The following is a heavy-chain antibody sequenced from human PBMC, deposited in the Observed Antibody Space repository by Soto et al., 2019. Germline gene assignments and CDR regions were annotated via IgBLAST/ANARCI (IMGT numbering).Heavy chain of an antibody. Sequence: PSETLSLTCTVSGGSISRYYWSWIRQAPGRGLEWIGNIFSSRSTNYNPSLKSRVAISVDTSKNQVSLKLNAVTTADTAVYYCAREYYDFWSVTYSYYGLDVWGQGTTVTVSS. CDR2: IFSSRST. J-gene: IGHJ6*02. CDR3: AREYYDFWSVTYSYYGLDV. CDR1: GGSISRYY. V-gene: IGHV4-59*01. D-gene: IGHD3-3*01.